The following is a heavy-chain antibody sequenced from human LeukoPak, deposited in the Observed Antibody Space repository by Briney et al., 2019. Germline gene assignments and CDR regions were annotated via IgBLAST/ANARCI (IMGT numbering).Heavy chain of an antibody. J-gene: IGHJ4*02. CDR2: MNPNSGNT. Sequence: ASVKVSCKASGYTFTSYDINWVRQATGQGLEWMGWMNPNSGNTGYAQRFQGRVTITRNTSISTAYMELSSLRSEDTAVYYCARVRDGYMGYFDYWGQGTLVTVSS. V-gene: IGHV1-8*03. CDR3: ARVRDGYMGYFDY. CDR1: GYTFTSYD. D-gene: IGHD5-24*01.